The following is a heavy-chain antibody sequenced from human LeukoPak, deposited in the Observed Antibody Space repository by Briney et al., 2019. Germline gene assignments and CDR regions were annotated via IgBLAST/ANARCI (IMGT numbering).Heavy chain of an antibody. CDR1: GGSISSYY. CDR2: IHYSGST. V-gene: IGHV4-59*01. J-gene: IGHJ4*02. D-gene: IGHD6-19*01. Sequence: PSETLSLTCTVSGGSISSYYWSWIRQPPGKGLEWIGYIHYSGSTNYNPSLKSRVTISVDTSKSQFSLKLSSVTAADTAVYYCARGVAVAGYSDYWGQGTLVTVSS. CDR3: ARGVAVAGYSDY.